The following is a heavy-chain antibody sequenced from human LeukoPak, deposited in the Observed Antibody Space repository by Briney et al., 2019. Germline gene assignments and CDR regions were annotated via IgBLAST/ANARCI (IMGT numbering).Heavy chain of an antibody. CDR1: GGSISSYY. CDR3: ARDGWYDSSGYDT. Sequence: SETLSLTCTVSGGSISSYYWSWIRQPPGKGLEWIGYIYYSGSTNYNPSLKSRDTISVDTSKNQFSLKLSSVTAADTAVYYCARDGWYDSSGYDTWGQGTLVTVSS. J-gene: IGHJ1*01. CDR2: IYYSGST. D-gene: IGHD3-22*01. V-gene: IGHV4-59*01.